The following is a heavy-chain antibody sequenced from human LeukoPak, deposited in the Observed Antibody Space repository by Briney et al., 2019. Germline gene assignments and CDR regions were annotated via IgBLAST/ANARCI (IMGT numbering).Heavy chain of an antibody. CDR2: ISSSGSTI. V-gene: IGHV3-48*03. CDR3: ARDCRSGYYSLGRYFDL. J-gene: IGHJ2*01. Sequence: GGSLRLSCAASGFTFSSYEMNWVRQAPGKGLEWVSYISSSGSTIYYADSVKGRFTISRDNAKNSLCLQMNSLRAEDTAVYYCARDCRSGYYSLGRYFDLWGRGTLVTVSS. CDR1: GFTFSSYE. D-gene: IGHD3-22*01.